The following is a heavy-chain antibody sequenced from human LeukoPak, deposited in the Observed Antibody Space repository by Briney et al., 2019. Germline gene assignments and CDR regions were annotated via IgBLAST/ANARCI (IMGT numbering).Heavy chain of an antibody. CDR3: ARHPNSRLVNIDC. CDR1: GGSISSNRYY. J-gene: IGHJ4*02. D-gene: IGHD6-19*01. CDR2: FYYSGST. Sequence: PPETPSLTCTVSGGSISSNRYYWGWIRQPPGKGLEWIGSFYYSGSTYYNPSLKSRVTISVDTSRTQFSLKLSSVTAADTALYYCARHPNSRLVNIDCWGQGTLVTVSS. V-gene: IGHV4-39*01.